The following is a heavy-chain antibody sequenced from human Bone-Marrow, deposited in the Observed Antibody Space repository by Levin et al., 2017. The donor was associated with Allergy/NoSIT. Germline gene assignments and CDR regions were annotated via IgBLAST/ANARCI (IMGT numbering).Heavy chain of an antibody. Sequence: PGESLKISCTASGFTFSSYVFHWVRQAPGKGLEWVASISYDESKNYYADSVRGRFTISRDNSKNTLYLQISSLRPEDTAVYFCARDQLAFCGDGCFDGFDVWGQGTLVTVSS. J-gene: IGHJ3*01. V-gene: IGHV3-30-3*01. CDR3: ARDQLAFCGDGCFDGFDV. D-gene: IGHD2-21*02. CDR2: ISYDESKN. CDR1: GFTFSSYV.